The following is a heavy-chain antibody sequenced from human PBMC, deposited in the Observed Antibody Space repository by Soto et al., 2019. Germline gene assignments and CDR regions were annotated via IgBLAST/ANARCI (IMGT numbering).Heavy chain of an antibody. CDR1: GFTFSNNV. Sequence: GGSLRLSCAASGFTFSNNVMSWVRQTPGKGLEWVSGIGGVGSPTFYADSVKGRFTISRDNSRNTLFLEMNSLRVEDTALYYCAKDNSGGYCSGETCIAWGQGTMVTVSS. J-gene: IGHJ3*01. CDR3: AKDNSGGYCSGETCIA. D-gene: IGHD2-15*01. V-gene: IGHV3-23*01. CDR2: IGGVGSPT.